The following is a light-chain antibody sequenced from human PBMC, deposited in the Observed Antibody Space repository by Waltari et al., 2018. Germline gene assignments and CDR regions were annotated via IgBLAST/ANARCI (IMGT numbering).Light chain of an antibody. CDR2: KVS. CDR3: MQGTHWPLT. V-gene: IGKV2-30*02. J-gene: IGKJ4*01. CDR1: QSIVHSDGNTY. Sequence: DVVMTPSPLSLPVTLGQPASISCKSSQSIVHSDGNTYLAWFQQRPDQSPRRLIYKVSNRESGVPDRFSASGSGTDFTLKISRVEAEDVGVYYCMQGTHWPLTFGGGTKVEIK.